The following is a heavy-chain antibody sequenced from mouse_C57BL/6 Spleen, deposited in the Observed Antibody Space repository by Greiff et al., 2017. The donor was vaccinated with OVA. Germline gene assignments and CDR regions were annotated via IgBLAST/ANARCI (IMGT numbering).Heavy chain of an antibody. D-gene: IGHD1-1*01. Sequence: VQLQQSGAELVRPGTSVKLSCKASGYTFTSYWMHWVKQRPGQGLEWIGVIDPSDSYTNYNQKFKGKATLTVDTSSSTASLQLSSLTSEDSAVYYCARTTTVVAAYYFDDWGQGTTLTVSS. CDR1: GYTFTSYW. V-gene: IGHV1-59*01. J-gene: IGHJ2*01. CDR3: ARTTTVVAAYYFDD. CDR2: IDPSDSYT.